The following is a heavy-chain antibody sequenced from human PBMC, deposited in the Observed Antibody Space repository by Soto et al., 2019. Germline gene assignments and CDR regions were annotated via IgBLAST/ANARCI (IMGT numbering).Heavy chain of an antibody. Sequence: EVQLVESGGGLIQPGGSLRLSCAVSGFTVSNNYMSWVRQAPGKGLEGVSVIYSGGYTAYGDSVKGRFTISRDNSKNTLFLKRKSRGAADAAGFYCATDRGGGGYWGQGTLVTVSS. CDR2: IYSGGYT. CDR3: ATDRGGGGY. J-gene: IGHJ4*02. D-gene: IGHD3-10*01. V-gene: IGHV3-53*01. CDR1: GFTVSNNY.